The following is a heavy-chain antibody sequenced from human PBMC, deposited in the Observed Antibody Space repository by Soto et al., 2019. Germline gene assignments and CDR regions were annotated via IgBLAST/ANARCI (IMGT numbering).Heavy chain of an antibody. D-gene: IGHD6-19*01. CDR2: INQDGSEK. CDR1: GFTFSSYA. Sequence: PGGSLRLSCAASGFTFSSYAMSWVRQAPGKGLEWVANINQDGSEKYYADSVKGRFAISRDNTKNLLSLQMNSLRAEDTAIYYCARGVGGVFVAGFDYWGQGALVTVPQ. J-gene: IGHJ4*02. V-gene: IGHV3-7*01. CDR3: ARGVGGVFVAGFDY.